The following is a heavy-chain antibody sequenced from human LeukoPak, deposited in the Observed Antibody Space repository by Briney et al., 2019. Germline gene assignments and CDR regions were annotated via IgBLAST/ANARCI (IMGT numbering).Heavy chain of an antibody. D-gene: IGHD1-26*01. V-gene: IGHV3-20*04. CDR3: ARVHTSGSYLDDAFDI. CDR1: GFTFDDYG. CDR2: INWNGGST. J-gene: IGHJ3*02. Sequence: RSGGSPRLSCAASGFTFDDYGMSWVRQAPGKGLEWVSGINWNGGSTGYADSVKGRFTISRDNAKNPLYLQMNSLRAEDTALYYCARVHTSGSYLDDAFDIWGQGTMVTVSS.